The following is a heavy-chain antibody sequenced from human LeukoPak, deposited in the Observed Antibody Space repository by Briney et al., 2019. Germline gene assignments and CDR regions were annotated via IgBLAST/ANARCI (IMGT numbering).Heavy chain of an antibody. CDR2: FYSGGST. V-gene: IGHV3-53*01. CDR1: GFTVSSNY. CDR3: ARDRVSPDFDPRVDGSGSYCWFDP. D-gene: IGHD3-10*01. Sequence: GGSLRLSCAASGFTVSSNYMSWVRQAPGKGLEWVSDFYSGGSTYYADSVKGRFTISRDNSKNTVSLQMNSLRAEDTAVYYCARDRVSPDFDPRVDGSGSYCWFDPWGQGTLVTVSS. J-gene: IGHJ5*02.